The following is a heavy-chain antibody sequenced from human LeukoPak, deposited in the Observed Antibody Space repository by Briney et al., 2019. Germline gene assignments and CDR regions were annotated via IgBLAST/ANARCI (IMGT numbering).Heavy chain of an antibody. J-gene: IGHJ6*03. CDR3: ARLPGIAVASNYMDV. D-gene: IGHD6-19*01. Sequence: GGPLRLSCAASGFTFSDYYMSWIRQAPGKGLEWVSYISSSGSTIYYADSVKGRFTISRDNAKNSLYLQMNSLRAEDTAVYYCARLPGIAVASNYMDVWGKGTTVTISS. CDR1: GFTFSDYY. CDR2: ISSSGSTI. V-gene: IGHV3-11*01.